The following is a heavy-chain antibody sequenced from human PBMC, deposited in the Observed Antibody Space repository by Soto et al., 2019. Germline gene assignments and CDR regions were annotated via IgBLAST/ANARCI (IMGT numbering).Heavy chain of an antibody. D-gene: IGHD1-26*01. Sequence: QVQLVESGGGVVQPGRSLRLSCAASGFTFSSNGMHWVRQAPGKGLEWVAVISYDGSNKYYADSVKGRFTISRDNSKNTLYLQMNSLRAEDTAVYYCAKDLGVGGPFDYWGQGTLVTVSS. V-gene: IGHV3-30*18. J-gene: IGHJ4*02. CDR3: AKDLGVGGPFDY. CDR1: GFTFSSNG. CDR2: ISYDGSNK.